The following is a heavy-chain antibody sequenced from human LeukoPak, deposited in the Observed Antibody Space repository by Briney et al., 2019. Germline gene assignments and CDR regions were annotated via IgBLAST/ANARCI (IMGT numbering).Heavy chain of an antibody. CDR2: ISGSGDNT. Sequence: PGGSLRLSCAASGFTFSSYAMSWVRQAPGKGLEWVSAISGSGDNTYYADSVKGRFTISRDNSKNTLYLQMNSLRAEDTAVYYCAKEPPHIYGGNSGFDYWGQGTLVTVSS. CDR3: AKEPPHIYGGNSGFDY. CDR1: GFTFSSYA. D-gene: IGHD4-23*01. J-gene: IGHJ4*02. V-gene: IGHV3-23*01.